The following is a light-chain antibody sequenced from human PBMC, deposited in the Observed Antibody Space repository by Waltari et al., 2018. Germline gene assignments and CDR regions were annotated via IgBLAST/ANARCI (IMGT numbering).Light chain of an antibody. Sequence: SYVATQSPSVSVAPGETARITCGGDNIGSKSVHWYQQRPGTAPVLVISYDSDRPSGIPERFSGSNSGNTATLTISWVEADDEADYYCLVWHSTTDHHGVFGGGTKLTVL. J-gene: IGLJ2*01. V-gene: IGLV3-21*04. CDR1: NIGSKS. CDR2: YDS. CDR3: LVWHSTTDHHGV.